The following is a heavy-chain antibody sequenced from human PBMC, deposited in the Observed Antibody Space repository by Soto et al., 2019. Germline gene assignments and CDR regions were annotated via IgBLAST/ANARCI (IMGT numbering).Heavy chain of an antibody. CDR2: IIPIFGTA. V-gene: IGHV1-69*13. D-gene: IGHD6-13*01. J-gene: IGHJ4*02. CDR1: GGTFSSHA. Sequence: ASVKVSCKASGGTFSSHAISWVRQAPGQGLEWMGGIIPIFGTANYAQKFQGRVTITADESTSTAYMELSSLRSEDTAVYYCATRAAYSSSWYFDYWGQGTLVTVSS. CDR3: ATRAAYSSSWYFDY.